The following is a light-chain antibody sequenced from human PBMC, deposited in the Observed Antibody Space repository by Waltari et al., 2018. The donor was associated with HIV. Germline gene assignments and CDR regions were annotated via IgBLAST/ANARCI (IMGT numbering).Light chain of an antibody. Sequence: EIVLTQSPATLSVSPGERVPLSCRASQNVSTYLTWYQYKPGQAPRLLIYDASNKATGIPARFSGSGSGTDFTLTINNLEPEDSAVYYCQQRTNWPLTFGGGTRVEI. CDR2: DAS. CDR1: QNVSTY. CDR3: QQRTNWPLT. V-gene: IGKV3-11*01. J-gene: IGKJ4*01.